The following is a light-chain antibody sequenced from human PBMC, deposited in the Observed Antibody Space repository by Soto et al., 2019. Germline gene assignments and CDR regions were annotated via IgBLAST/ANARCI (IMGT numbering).Light chain of an antibody. CDR3: QHTTDFT. V-gene: IGKV1-5*01. CDR2: DVS. CDR1: SSSKW. J-gene: IGKJ2*01. Sequence: DIQMTQSPSTLAASVGDTVTMTCRSSSKWLAWYQKKPGKAPKLLIYDVSNLERGVPPRFSGSTSGAESTLTITGLQPDDLGTYYLQHTTDFTFGQGTKVEIK.